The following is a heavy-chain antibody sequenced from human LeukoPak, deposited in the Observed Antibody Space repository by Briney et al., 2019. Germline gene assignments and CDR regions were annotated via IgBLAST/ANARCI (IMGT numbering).Heavy chain of an antibody. CDR2: ISGSGGST. V-gene: IGHV3-23*01. CDR1: GFTFSSYA. J-gene: IGHJ4*02. D-gene: IGHD2-15*01. Sequence: PGGSLRLSCAASGFTFSSYAMSWVRQAPGKGLEWVSAISGSGGSTYYADSVKGRFAISRDNSKNTLYLQMNSLRAEDTAVYYCAKGSGRVVAATHPSNWGQGTLVTVSS. CDR3: AKGSGRVVAATHPSN.